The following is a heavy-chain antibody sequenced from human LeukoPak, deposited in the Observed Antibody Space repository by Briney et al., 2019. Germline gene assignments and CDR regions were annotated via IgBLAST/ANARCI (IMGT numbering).Heavy chain of an antibody. CDR2: IYSSGST. CDR3: ARRAVAENYFDY. V-gene: IGHV4-4*08. Sequence: PSETLFLTCTVSGGSITSYFWSWIRQPPGKGLEWIGYIYSSGSTTYNPSLKSRVTISVDTSTNQFFLKLTSVTAADTAVYYCARRAVAENYFDYWGQGTLVTDSS. D-gene: IGHD6-19*01. CDR1: GGSITSYF. J-gene: IGHJ4*02.